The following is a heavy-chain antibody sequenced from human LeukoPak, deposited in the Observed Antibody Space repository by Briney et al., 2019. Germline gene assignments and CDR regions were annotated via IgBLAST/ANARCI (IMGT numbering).Heavy chain of an antibody. D-gene: IGHD3-22*01. CDR2: ISAYNGNT. V-gene: IGHV1-18*01. CDR1: GYTFTSYG. J-gene: IGHJ3*02. Sequence: GASVKVSCKASGYTFTSYGTSWVRQAPGQGLERMGWISAYNGNTNYAQKLQGRVTMTTDTSTSTAYMELRSLRSDDTAVYYCARDQGITMIVVAPSRQLSIWGQGTMVTVSS. CDR3: ARDQGITMIVVAPSRQLSI.